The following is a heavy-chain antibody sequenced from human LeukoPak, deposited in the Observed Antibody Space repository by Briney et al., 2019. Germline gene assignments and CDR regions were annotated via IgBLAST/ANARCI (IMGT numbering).Heavy chain of an antibody. CDR2: IIPIFGTA. CDR1: GGTFSSYA. Sequence: GASVKVSCKASGGTFSSYAISWVRQAPGQGLEWMGGIIPIFGTANYAQKFQGRVTITTDESTSTAYMELSSLRSEDTAVYYCAVVPAAIMPLLGYYMDVWGKGTTVTVSS. V-gene: IGHV1-69*05. D-gene: IGHD2-2*02. CDR3: AVVPAAIMPLLGYYMDV. J-gene: IGHJ6*03.